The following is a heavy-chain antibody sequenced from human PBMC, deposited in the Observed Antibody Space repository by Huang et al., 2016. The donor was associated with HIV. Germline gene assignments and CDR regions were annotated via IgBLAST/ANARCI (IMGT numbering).Heavy chain of an antibody. CDR1: GYTFTSYW. J-gene: IGHJ4*02. V-gene: IGHV5-51*03. CDR3: VRRGFDSNTWIFDS. CDR2: IYPGDSDT. Sequence: EVQLVQSGAEVTGPGESLKISCSTSGYTFTSYWIGWVRQMPGKGLEWMGIIYPGDSDTRYRPAFPGRVSIPAENSFNTACLHWSSLRASDTAIYYCVRRGFDSNTWIFDSWGQGTLVTVSS. D-gene: IGHD3-22*01.